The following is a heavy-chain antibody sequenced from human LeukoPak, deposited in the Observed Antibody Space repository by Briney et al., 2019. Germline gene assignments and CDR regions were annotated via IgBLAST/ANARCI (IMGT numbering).Heavy chain of an antibody. V-gene: IGHV4-34*01. CDR1: GGSFSSYY. CDR2: INHSGST. Sequence: PSETLSLTCAVYGGSFSSYYWSWIRQPPGKGLEWIGEINHSGSTNYNPSLKSRVTISVDTSKNQFSLKLSSVTAADTAVYYCATGYTAMVGGVFDYWGQGTLVTVSS. D-gene: IGHD5-18*01. CDR3: ATGYTAMVGGVFDY. J-gene: IGHJ4*02.